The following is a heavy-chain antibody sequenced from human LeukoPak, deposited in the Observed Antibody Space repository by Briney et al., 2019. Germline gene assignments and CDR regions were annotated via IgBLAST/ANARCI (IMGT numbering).Heavy chain of an antibody. CDR1: GFTFSNYA. CDR2: LSDSGDGT. J-gene: IGHJ4*02. D-gene: IGHD2-2*02. V-gene: IGHV3-23*01. Sequence: GGSLRLSCAASGFTFSNYAMSWVRQAPGKGLEWVSGLSDSGDGTYYAESVKGRFTISRDNSKNTVFLQMNSLRADDTAKYYCAKDRAPGSRHTPSDFWGQGTLVTVSS. CDR3: AKDRAPGSRHTPSDF.